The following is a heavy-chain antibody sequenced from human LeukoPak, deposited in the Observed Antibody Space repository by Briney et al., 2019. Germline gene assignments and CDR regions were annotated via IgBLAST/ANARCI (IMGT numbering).Heavy chain of an antibody. CDR3: ARGGLQYPFFN. Sequence: SETLSLTCAVYGGSFSGYYWSWIRQPPGKGLEWIGEINHSGSTNYNPSLKSRVTISVDTSKNQFSLKLSSVTAADTAVCYCARGGLQYPFFNWGQGTLVTVSS. CDR2: INHSGST. V-gene: IGHV4-34*01. D-gene: IGHD4-11*01. CDR1: GGSFSGYY. J-gene: IGHJ4*02.